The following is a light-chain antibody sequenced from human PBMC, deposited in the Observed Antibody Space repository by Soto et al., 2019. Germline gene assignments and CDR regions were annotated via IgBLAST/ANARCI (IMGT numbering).Light chain of an antibody. V-gene: IGKV1-5*01. CDR1: QSVGTW. CDR3: QQYNTDSSWA. J-gene: IGKJ1*01. CDR2: DAS. Sequence: DIQMTQSPSTLSASVGDRVTITFRASQSVGTWLAWYQQKPGKAPELLISDASSLESGVPSRFSGSGSGTEFTLTISSLLPDDFATYYCQQYNTDSSWAFGQGTKVEIK.